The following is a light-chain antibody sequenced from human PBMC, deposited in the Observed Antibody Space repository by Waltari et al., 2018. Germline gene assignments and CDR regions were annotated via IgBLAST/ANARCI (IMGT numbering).Light chain of an antibody. CDR2: DYD. V-gene: IGLV3-21*02. CDR1: TVGSKI. Sequence: SYLLTQFPSVSVAPGPPSPLPCLGATVGSKIVNRYQQKSGQAPLLVVFDYDDRPSGIHERFSGANSGNTASLTISRVEAGDEADYYCQVWDNNSDHWVFGGGTKLTVL. CDR3: QVWDNNSDHWV. J-gene: IGLJ3*02.